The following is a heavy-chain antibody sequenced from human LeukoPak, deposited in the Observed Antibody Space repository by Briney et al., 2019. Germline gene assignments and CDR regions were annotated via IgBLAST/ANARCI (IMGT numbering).Heavy chain of an antibody. D-gene: IGHD2-15*01. CDR1: GFTFSSYA. CDR2: ISGSGDST. Sequence: PGRSLRLSCAASGFTFSSYAMSWVRQAPGKGLEWVSAISGSGDSTYYADSVKGRFTISRDNSKNTLYLQMRAEDTAVYYCAKAERILLPDYWGQGTLVTVSS. V-gene: IGHV3-23*01. CDR3: AKAERILLPDY. J-gene: IGHJ4*02.